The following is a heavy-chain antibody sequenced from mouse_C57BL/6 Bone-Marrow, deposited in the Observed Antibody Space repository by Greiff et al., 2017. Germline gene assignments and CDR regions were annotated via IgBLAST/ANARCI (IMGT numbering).Heavy chain of an antibody. CDR2: IFPGSGST. CDR3: ASGGGWLLDYAMDY. CDR1: GYTFTGYW. D-gene: IGHD2-3*01. Sequence: QVQLQQSGAELMKPGASVKLSCKATGYTFTGYWIEWVKLRPGHGLEWIGEIFPGSGSTNYNEKFKGKATFTADTYSNTAYMQLSSLTTEDSAIDYCASGGGWLLDYAMDYWGQGTSVTVSS. V-gene: IGHV1-9*01. J-gene: IGHJ4*01.